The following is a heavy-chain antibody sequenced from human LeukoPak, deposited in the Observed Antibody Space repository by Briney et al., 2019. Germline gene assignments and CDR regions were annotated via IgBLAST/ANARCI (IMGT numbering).Heavy chain of an antibody. CDR1: GFTFSNYA. CDR3: ARVLLTGYYYDY. J-gene: IGHJ4*02. V-gene: IGHV3-64*02. D-gene: IGHD3-9*01. CDR2: INANGGGT. Sequence: GGSLRLSCAASGFTFSNYAMHRVRQAPGMGLEYVSAINANGGGTYYADSVKGRFTISRDNSKSTLYLQLGSLRAEDMAVYFCARVLLTGYYYDYWGQGTLATVSS.